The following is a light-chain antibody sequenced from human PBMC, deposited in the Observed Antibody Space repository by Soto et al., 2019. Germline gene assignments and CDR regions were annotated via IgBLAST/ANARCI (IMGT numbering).Light chain of an antibody. CDR2: AAA. CDR3: QQSYSHPRT. J-gene: IGKJ1*01. CDR1: QSINGN. Sequence: DIQMTQSPSSLSASVGDRVIITCRASQSINGNLNWYQQKPGKAPQLLIYAAATLQTGVPSKFSGSGYGTTFTLILSSLQPEDVATYYCQQSYSHPRTFGQGTKVEVK. V-gene: IGKV1-39*01.